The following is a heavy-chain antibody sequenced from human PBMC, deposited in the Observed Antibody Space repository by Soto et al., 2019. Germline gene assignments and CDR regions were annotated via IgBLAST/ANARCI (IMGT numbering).Heavy chain of an antibody. CDR3: ARYDYNGYYFDY. J-gene: IGHJ4*02. V-gene: IGHV1-46*01. CDR1: GYTFSTYY. Sequence: QVQLVQSGAEVKKPGASVKVSCKASGYTFSTYYMHWVRQAPGQGYEWMGIINPSGGSTTNAQKFHGRVTMTRDTPATTLYMELSSLKSEDTAVYSCARYDYNGYYFDYWAQGPLVTVSS. CDR2: INPSGGST. D-gene: IGHD4-4*01.